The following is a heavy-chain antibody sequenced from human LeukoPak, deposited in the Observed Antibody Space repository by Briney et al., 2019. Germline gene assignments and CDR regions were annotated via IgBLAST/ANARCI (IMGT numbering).Heavy chain of an antibody. V-gene: IGHV3-66*02. CDR1: GFTVSSNY. D-gene: IGHD2-2*02. CDR2: IYSGGST. Sequence: GGSLRLSCAASGFTVSSNYMSWVRQAPGKGLGCVSVIYSGGSTYYADSVKGRFPISRDNSKNTLYLQMNSLRAEDTAVYYCARSIVVPAGILGNAFDIWGQGTMVSVSS. J-gene: IGHJ3*02. CDR3: ARSIVVPAGILGNAFDI.